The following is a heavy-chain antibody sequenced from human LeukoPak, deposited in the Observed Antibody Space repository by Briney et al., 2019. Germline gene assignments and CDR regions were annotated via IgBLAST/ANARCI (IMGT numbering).Heavy chain of an antibody. CDR2: IDPSDSYT. J-gene: IGHJ4*02. CDR3: ARHQYSSSLDS. Sequence: GESLKISCKGSGYSFTSYWITWVRQMPGKGLEWMGRIDPSDSYTNYSPSFQGHVTISADTPISTAYLQWSSLKASDTAIYYCARHQYSSSLDSWGQGTLVTVSS. D-gene: IGHD6-13*01. V-gene: IGHV5-10-1*01. CDR1: GYSFTSYW.